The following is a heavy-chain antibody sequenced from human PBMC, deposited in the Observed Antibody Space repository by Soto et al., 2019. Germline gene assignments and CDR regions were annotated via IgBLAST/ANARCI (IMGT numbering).Heavy chain of an antibody. Sequence: EVQLVESGGGLVKPGGSLRLSCAASGFTFSSYSMNWVRQAPGKGLEWVSSISSSSSYIYYADSVKGRFTISRDNAKNSLYLQLNSLRAEDTDVYYCARDPKAARPYAFDIWGQGTMVTVSS. CDR3: ARDPKAARPYAFDI. CDR1: GFTFSSYS. D-gene: IGHD6-6*01. J-gene: IGHJ3*02. V-gene: IGHV3-21*01. CDR2: ISSSSSYI.